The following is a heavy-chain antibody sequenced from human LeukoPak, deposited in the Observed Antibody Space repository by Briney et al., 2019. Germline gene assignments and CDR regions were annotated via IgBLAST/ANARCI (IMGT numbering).Heavy chain of an antibody. V-gene: IGHV3-23*01. D-gene: IGHD6-19*01. CDR1: GFTFSSYW. CDR2: ISGSGGST. J-gene: IGHJ4*02. CDR3: AKAEALVRAGFDY. Sequence: PGGSLRLSCAASGFTFSSYWMSWVRQAPGKGLEWVSAISGSGGSTFYADSVKGRFTISRDNSKNTLYLQMNSLRAEDTAVYYCAKAEALVRAGFDYWGQGTLVTVSS.